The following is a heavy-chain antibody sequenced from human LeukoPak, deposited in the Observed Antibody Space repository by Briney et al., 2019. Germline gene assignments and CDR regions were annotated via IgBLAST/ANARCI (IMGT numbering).Heavy chain of an antibody. J-gene: IGHJ4*02. D-gene: IGHD3-10*01. V-gene: IGHV3-30*02. Sequence: GGSPRLSCAASGFTFSSYGMHWVRQAPGKGLEWVAFIRYDGSKKFYADSVKGRFTISRDNSKNTLYLQMNSLRTEDTAVYYCAKDLDGSGSYENRLFDYWGQGTLVTVSS. CDR2: IRYDGSKK. CDR3: AKDLDGSGSYENRLFDY. CDR1: GFTFSSYG.